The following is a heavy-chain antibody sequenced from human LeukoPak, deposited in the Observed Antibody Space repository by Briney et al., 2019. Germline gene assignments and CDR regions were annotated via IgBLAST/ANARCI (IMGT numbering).Heavy chain of an antibody. Sequence: GESLKISCQGSGYSFTNYWIGWVRQMPGKGLEWVGIIYPGDSDTRYSPSFQGQVTISADKSVSTAYLQWSSLKASDTAMYYCARLYYYDGSGYYFDYWGQGTLVTVSS. CDR3: ARLYYYDGSGYYFDY. CDR1: GYSFTNYW. V-gene: IGHV5-51*01. CDR2: IYPGDSDT. J-gene: IGHJ4*02. D-gene: IGHD3-22*01.